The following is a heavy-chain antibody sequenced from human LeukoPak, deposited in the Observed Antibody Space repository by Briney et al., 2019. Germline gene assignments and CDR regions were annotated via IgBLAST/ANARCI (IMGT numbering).Heavy chain of an antibody. CDR2: IYSGGST. CDR1: GFTISNNY. Sequence: PGGSLRLSCAAAGFTISNNYMSWVRQAPGKGLEWVSVIYSGGSTDYADSVKGRFTISRDNSKNTLYLQMNSLRAEDTAVYYCARDYRVVGTTTYAFDIWGQGTMVTVSS. CDR3: ARDYRVVGTTTYAFDI. J-gene: IGHJ3*02. D-gene: IGHD1-26*01. V-gene: IGHV3-53*01.